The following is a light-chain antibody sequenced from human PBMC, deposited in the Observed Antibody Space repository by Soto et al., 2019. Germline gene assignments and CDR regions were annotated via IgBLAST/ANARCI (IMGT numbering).Light chain of an antibody. CDR1: QSVSRN. V-gene: IGKV3-15*01. Sequence: EIVLTQSPATLSVSPGERATLSFRASQSVSRNLASYQQKPGQAPRLLIYSSSIRATGIPARFSGSASGTEFTLTISSLQSEDFAVYFCQQYDDWQTFGQGTKVDIK. CDR2: SSS. CDR3: QQYDDWQT. J-gene: IGKJ1*01.